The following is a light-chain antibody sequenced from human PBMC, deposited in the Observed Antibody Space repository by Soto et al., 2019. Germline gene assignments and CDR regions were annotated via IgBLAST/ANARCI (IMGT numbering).Light chain of an antibody. CDR2: KAS. CDR3: QYWDDYSWT. Sequence: DILMTQSLSTLSASVGDRVTSACRASQSITDWLAWYQQKPGKAPKFLIYKASNLEGGVPSRFSGSGSGTEFTLTIRSVQPDDFATYYCQYWDDYSWTFDQGTKVEIK. CDR1: QSITDW. V-gene: IGKV1-5*03. J-gene: IGKJ1*01.